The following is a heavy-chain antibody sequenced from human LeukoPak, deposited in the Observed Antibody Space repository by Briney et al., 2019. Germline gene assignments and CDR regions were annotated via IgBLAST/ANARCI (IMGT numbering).Heavy chain of an antibody. CDR1: GFTFNTYA. CDR2: VSGSAGST. D-gene: IGHD6-13*01. V-gene: IGHV3-23*01. CDR3: ARDRGAAAGN. J-gene: IGHJ4*02. Sequence: GGSLRLSCSASGFTFNTYAMSWVRQAPGKGLEWVSTVSGSAGSTYYADSVKGRFTISRDNSKNTVYLQMDSLRAEDTAVYYCARDRGAAAGNWGQGTLVTVSS.